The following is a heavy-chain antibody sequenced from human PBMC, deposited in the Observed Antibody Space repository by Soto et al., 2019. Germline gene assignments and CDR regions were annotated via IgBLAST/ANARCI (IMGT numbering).Heavy chain of an antibody. V-gene: IGHV3-23*01. CDR3: AKATLSIALPIYGMDV. CDR1: GFTFSSYA. D-gene: IGHD6-6*01. CDR2: ISGSGGST. J-gene: IGHJ6*02. Sequence: GGSLRLSCAASGFTFSSYAMSWVRQAPGKGLEWVSAISGSGGSTYYADSVKGRFTISRDNSKNTLYLQMNSLRAEDTAVYYCAKATLSIALPIYGMDVWGQGTTVTVSS.